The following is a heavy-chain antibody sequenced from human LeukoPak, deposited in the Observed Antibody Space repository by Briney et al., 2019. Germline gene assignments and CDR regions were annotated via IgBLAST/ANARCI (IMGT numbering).Heavy chain of an antibody. CDR3: ARVRGGSGRSYAADAFDI. Sequence: GGSLRLSCAASGFTFGNYWMHWVRQAPGKGLVWVSRIYNDGSSTSYADSVKGRFTISRDNAKSTLYLQMNSLRAEDTAVYYCARVRGGSGRSYAADAFDIWGQGTMVTVSS. V-gene: IGHV3-74*01. CDR1: GFTFGNYW. J-gene: IGHJ3*02. CDR2: IYNDGSST. D-gene: IGHD1-26*01.